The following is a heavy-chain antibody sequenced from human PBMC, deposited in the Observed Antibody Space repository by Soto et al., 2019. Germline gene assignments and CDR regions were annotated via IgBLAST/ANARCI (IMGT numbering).Heavy chain of an antibody. CDR3: ARDWKGLNYYDSSGYYGLLDY. Sequence: GASVKVSCKASGYTFTSYGISWVRQAPGQGLEWMGWISAYNGNTNYAQKLQGRVTMTTDTSTSTAYMELRSLRSDDTAVYYCARDWKGLNYYDSSGYYGLLDYWGQGTLVTVSS. D-gene: IGHD3-22*01. J-gene: IGHJ4*02. CDR1: GYTFTSYG. V-gene: IGHV1-18*04. CDR2: ISAYNGNT.